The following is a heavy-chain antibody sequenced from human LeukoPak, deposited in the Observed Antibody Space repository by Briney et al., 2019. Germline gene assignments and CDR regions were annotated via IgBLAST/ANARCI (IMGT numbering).Heavy chain of an antibody. D-gene: IGHD1-26*01. CDR3: ARDKDSGSYFYFDY. CDR2: ISSSGSTI. J-gene: IGHJ4*02. CDR1: GFTFSDYY. Sequence: GGSLRLSCAASGFTFSDYYMSWIRQAPGKGLEWVSYISSSGSTIYYADSVKGRFTISRDNAKNSLYLQMNSLRAEDTAVYYCARDKDSGSYFYFDYWGQGTLVTVSS. V-gene: IGHV3-11*01.